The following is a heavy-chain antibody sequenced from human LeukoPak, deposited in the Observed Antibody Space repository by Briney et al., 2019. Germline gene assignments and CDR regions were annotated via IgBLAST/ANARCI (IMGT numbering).Heavy chain of an antibody. J-gene: IGHJ6*04. CDR1: GGTFSSYA. Sequence: SVKVSCKASGGTFSSYAISWVRQAPGQGLEWMGGIIPIFGTANYAQKFQGRVTITADKSTGTAYMELSSLKTEDTAVYYCAKDQCSGGSCFEMVVWGIGTTVTVSS. V-gene: IGHV1-69*06. D-gene: IGHD2-15*01. CDR2: IIPIFGTA. CDR3: AKDQCSGGSCFEMVV.